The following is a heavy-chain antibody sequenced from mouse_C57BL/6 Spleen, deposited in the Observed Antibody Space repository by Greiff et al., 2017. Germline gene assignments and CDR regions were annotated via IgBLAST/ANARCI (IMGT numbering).Heavy chain of an antibody. CDR2: ISSGSSTI. Sequence: EVKLQESGGGLVKPGGYLKLSYTASGFTFSDYGMHWVRQAPEKGLEWVAYISSGSSTIYYADTVKGRFTISRDNAKNTLFLQMTSLRSEDTAMYYCARSRNAFDYWGQGTTLTVSS. CDR3: ARSRNAFDY. V-gene: IGHV5-17*01. CDR1: GFTFSDYG. J-gene: IGHJ2*01.